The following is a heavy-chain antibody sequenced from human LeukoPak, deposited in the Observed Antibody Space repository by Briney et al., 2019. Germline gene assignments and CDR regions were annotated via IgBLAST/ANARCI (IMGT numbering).Heavy chain of an antibody. CDR2: ISYDGSNK. CDR1: GFTFSSYG. D-gene: IGHD6-19*01. Sequence: PGGSLRLSCAASGFTFSSYGMHWVRQAPGKGLEWVAVISYDGSNKYYADSVKGRFTISRDNSKNTLYLQMNSLRAEDTAVYYCAKDLGVAVAGRGYYYYGMDVWGQGTTVTVSS. V-gene: IGHV3-30*18. J-gene: IGHJ6*02. CDR3: AKDLGVAVAGRGYYYYGMDV.